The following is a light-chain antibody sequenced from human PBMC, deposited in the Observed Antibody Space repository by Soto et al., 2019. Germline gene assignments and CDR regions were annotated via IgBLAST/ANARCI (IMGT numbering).Light chain of an antibody. J-gene: IGKJ1*01. CDR2: GES. CDR1: QSVSSSY. V-gene: IGKV3-20*01. CDR3: QKYGSSPRT. Sequence: ELVLTQSPGTLSVSPGERATLSCRASQSVSSSYLAWYQQKPGQAPRLLIYGESSRATGIPDRFSGSGSGTDLNLTISRLEPEDFAVYYCQKYGSSPRTCGQGTKVDIK.